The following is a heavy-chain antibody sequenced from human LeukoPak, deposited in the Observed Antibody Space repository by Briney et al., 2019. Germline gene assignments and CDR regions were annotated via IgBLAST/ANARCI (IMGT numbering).Heavy chain of an antibody. J-gene: IGHJ3*02. CDR3: ARDAAVGATQWGAFDI. D-gene: IGHD1-26*01. CDR1: GYTFTSYD. Sequence: PGASVKVSCKASGYTFTSYDINWVRQATGQGLEWMGWMNPNSGNTGYAQKFQGRVTITRNTSISTAYMELSSLRSEDTAVYYCARDAAVGATQWGAFDIWGQGTMVTVSS. CDR2: MNPNSGNT. V-gene: IGHV1-8*03.